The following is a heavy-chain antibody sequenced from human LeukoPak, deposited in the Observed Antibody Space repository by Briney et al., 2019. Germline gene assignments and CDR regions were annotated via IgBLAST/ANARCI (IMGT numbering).Heavy chain of an antibody. CDR1: GFDFSIYT. Sequence: GGSLRLSCSATGFDFSIYTMYWVRQAPGKGPEYVSTISGSGNGGSRYYADSVKGRFTISRDDSKSIVYLQMNNLRSEDTAVYYCVKDFGRIRGTPDSWGQGTLVTVSS. CDR2: ISGSGNGGSR. J-gene: IGHJ4*02. D-gene: IGHD1-26*01. CDR3: VKDFGRIRGTPDS. V-gene: IGHV3-64D*06.